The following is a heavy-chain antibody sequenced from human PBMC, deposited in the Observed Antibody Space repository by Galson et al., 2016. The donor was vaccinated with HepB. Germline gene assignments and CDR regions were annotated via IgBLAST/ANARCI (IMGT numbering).Heavy chain of an antibody. CDR3: ARDYVPGA. D-gene: IGHD3-10*01. CDR1: GLTFSEYW. J-gene: IGHJ5*02. CDR2: INQDGGDK. Sequence: SLRLSCAVSGLTFSEYWMTWVRQAPGKGLEWVANINQDGGDKSYVDSMKGRFTISRDNARHSLYLEMNSLRGEDTAMYYCARDYVPGAWGQGVLVTVSS. V-gene: IGHV3-7*01.